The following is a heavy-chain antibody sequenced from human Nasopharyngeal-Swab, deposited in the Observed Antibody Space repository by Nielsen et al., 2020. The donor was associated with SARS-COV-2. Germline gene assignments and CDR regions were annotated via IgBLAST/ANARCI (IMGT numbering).Heavy chain of an antibody. CDR1: GASVSDYY. CDR3: ARYHYSDV. J-gene: IGHJ6*03. CDR2: FYSTETP. Sequence: SETLSLTCTVSGASVSDYYWSWVRQPPGKGLEWLGSFYSTETPDYNPSLNSRVVMSIDTSKNQLSLRLTSVTAADTAVYYCARYHYSDVWGKGTTVTVSS. V-gene: IGHV4-59*02.